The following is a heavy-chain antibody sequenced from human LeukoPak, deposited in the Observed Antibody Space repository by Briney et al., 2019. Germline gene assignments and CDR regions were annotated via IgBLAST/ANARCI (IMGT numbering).Heavy chain of an antibody. V-gene: IGHV4-59*08. CDR1: GGSISSYY. CDR3: ARRPAGTSFDI. D-gene: IGHD1-7*01. CDR2: IYYSGST. Sequence: SETLSLTCTVSGGSISSYYWSWIRQPPGKGLEWIGYIYYSGSTNYNPSLKSRVTISVDTSRNQFSLKLSSVTAADTAVYYCARRPAGTSFDIWGHGTMVIVSS. J-gene: IGHJ3*02.